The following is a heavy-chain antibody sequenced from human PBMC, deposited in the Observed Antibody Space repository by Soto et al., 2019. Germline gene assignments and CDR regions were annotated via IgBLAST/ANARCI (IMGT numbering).Heavy chain of an antibody. CDR2: IRSKTDGGTP. V-gene: IGHV3-15*07. CDR3: TTEKGY. Sequence: EVQLVESGGGLVQPGESLRLSCAASGFTFTNAWMNWVRQAPGKGLEWVGRIRSKTDGGTPDYAAPVKGRFTISRDDSENTLYVQMNSLKTEDTAIYYCTTEKGYWGQGTLVTVSS. J-gene: IGHJ4*02. CDR1: GFTFTNAW.